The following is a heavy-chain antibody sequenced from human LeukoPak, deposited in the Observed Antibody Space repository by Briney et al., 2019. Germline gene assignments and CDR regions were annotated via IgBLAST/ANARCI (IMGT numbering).Heavy chain of an antibody. CDR3: ARESHLDRDDF. V-gene: IGHV1-18*01. CDR1: GYTVTNYG. CDR2: SSASNGDT. Sequence: ASVKVSCKASGYTVTNYGITWVRQAPGQGLEWMGWSSASNGDTHYSEKFQDRITVTTDTSTSTAYMELRSLVSAATAVYYCARESHLDRDDFWGQGTLITVSS. J-gene: IGHJ4*02. D-gene: IGHD3-9*01.